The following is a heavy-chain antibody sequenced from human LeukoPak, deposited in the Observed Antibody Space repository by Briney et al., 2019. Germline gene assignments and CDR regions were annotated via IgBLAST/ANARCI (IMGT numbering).Heavy chain of an antibody. Sequence: ASVKVSCKASGGTFSSYGISWVRQAPGQGLEWMGGIIPIFGTANYAQKFQGRVTITTDTSISTAYMELSRLTSDDTTVYYCARELGINAFDVWGQGTLVTVSS. V-gene: IGHV1-69*05. CDR2: IIPIFGTA. CDR1: GGTFSSYG. J-gene: IGHJ3*01. CDR3: ARELGINAFDV. D-gene: IGHD1-26*01.